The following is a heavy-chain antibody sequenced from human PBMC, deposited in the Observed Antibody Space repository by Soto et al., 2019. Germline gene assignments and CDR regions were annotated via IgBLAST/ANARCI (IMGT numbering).Heavy chain of an antibody. CDR3: ARDRLRYNWQAVPYYYYGMDV. Sequence: QVQLVESGGGVVQPGRSLRLSCAASGFTFSSYAMHCVRQAPGKGLEWVAVISYDGSNKYYADSVKGRFTISRDNSKNTLDLQMNSLRAEDTAVYYCARDRLRYNWQAVPYYYYGMDVWGQGTTVTVSS. CDR1: GFTFSSYA. V-gene: IGHV3-30-3*01. J-gene: IGHJ6*02. D-gene: IGHD1-1*01. CDR2: ISYDGSNK.